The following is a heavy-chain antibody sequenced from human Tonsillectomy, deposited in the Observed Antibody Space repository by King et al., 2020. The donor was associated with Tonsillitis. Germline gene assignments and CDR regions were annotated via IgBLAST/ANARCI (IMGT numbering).Heavy chain of an antibody. CDR1: GFTFSNFW. CDR2: IKEDGSEK. CDR3: TKRGGNAYGN. V-gene: IGHV3-7*01. D-gene: IGHD3-10*01. Sequence: DVQLVESGGGLVQPGGSLTLSCAASGFTFSNFWMSWVRQAPGKGLEWVANIKEDGSEKYYMDSVKGRFTISRDTAKKSLFLQMNSLRVEDTAVYYCTKRGGNAYGNWGQGVLVTVSS. J-gene: IGHJ4*02.